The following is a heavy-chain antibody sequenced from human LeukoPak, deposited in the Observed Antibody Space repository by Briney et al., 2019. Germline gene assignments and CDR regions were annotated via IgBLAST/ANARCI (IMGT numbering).Heavy chain of an antibody. CDR2: FDPEDGET. CDR1: GYTLTELS. D-gene: IGHD2-21*02. CDR3: ATIEAYCGGDCYSGDY. Sequence: GASVKVSCKVSGYTLTELSMHWVRQAPGKGLEWMGGFDPEDGETIYAQKFQGRVTMTEDTSTDTAYMELSSLRSEDTAVYYCATIEAYCGGDCYSGDYWGQGTLVTVSS. V-gene: IGHV1-24*01. J-gene: IGHJ4*02.